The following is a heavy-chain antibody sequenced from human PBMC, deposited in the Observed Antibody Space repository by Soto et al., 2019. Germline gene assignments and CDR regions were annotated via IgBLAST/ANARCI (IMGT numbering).Heavy chain of an antibody. CDR1: GGSFSGYY. J-gene: IGHJ4*02. D-gene: IGHD3-9*01. CDR2: INHSGST. CDR3: ARGVLTGSEYYFDY. V-gene: IGHV4-34*01. Sequence: SETLSLTYAVYGGSFSGYYWSWIRQPPGKGLEWIGEINHSGSTNYNPSLKSRVTISVDTSKNQFSLKLSSVTAADTAVYYCARGVLTGSEYYFDYWGQGTLVTVSS.